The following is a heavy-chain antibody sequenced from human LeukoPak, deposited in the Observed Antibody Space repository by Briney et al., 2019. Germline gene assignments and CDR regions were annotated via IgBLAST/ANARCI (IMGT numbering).Heavy chain of an antibody. CDR2: ISSSSSTI. CDR1: GFTFSSYS. V-gene: IGHV3-48*01. J-gene: IGHJ4*02. CDR3: ARGLRFLEWLLSGGFDY. D-gene: IGHD3-3*01. Sequence: LAGGSLRLSCAASGFTFSSYSMSWVRQAPGKGLEWVSYISSSSSTIYYADSVKGRFTISRDNAKNSLYLQMNSLRAEDTAVYYCARGLRFLEWLLSGGFDYWGQGTLVTVSS.